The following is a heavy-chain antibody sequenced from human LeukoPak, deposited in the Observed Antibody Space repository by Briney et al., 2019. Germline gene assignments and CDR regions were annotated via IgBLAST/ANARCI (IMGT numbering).Heavy chain of an antibody. CDR1: GGSMSGYY. D-gene: IGHD1-26*01. CDR3: ARRSKVGYYFDS. CDR2: IFSSGSS. V-gene: IGHV4-59*08. Sequence: SETLSLTCTVSGGSMSGYYSSWVRQPPGKGLEWIGYIFSSGSSNFNPSLKRRVAISVDTSRSQFSLRLSSVTAADTAVYSCARRSKVGYYFDSWGQGILVTVSS. J-gene: IGHJ4*02.